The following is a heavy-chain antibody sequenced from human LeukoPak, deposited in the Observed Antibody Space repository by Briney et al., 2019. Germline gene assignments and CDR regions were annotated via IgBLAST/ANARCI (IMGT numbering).Heavy chain of an antibody. CDR3: ARRGQSGFYFDY. CDR2: IYYSGST. Sequence: RPSETLSLTCAVYGGSFSGYYWSWIRQPPGKGLEWIGYIYYSGSTNYNPSLKSRVTISVDTSKNQFSLKLSSVTAAGTAVYYCARRGQSGFYFDYWGQGTLVTVSS. CDR1: GGSFSGYY. V-gene: IGHV4-59*08. D-gene: IGHD3-3*01. J-gene: IGHJ4*02.